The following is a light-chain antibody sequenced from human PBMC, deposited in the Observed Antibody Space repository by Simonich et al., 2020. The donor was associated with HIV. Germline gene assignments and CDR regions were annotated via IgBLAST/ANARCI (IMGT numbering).Light chain of an antibody. CDR1: SSDVNTYNY. V-gene: IGLV2-23*02. J-gene: IGLJ3*02. Sequence: QSALTQPASVSGSPGQSITISCTGTSSDVNTYNYLSWYQQHPGKAPKLIIYDVTTPPSGVSNRISGTKSGNTASLTVSGLQAEDEARYDCCSYAGSSTWVFGGGTKLTVL. CDR3: CSYAGSSTWV. CDR2: DVT.